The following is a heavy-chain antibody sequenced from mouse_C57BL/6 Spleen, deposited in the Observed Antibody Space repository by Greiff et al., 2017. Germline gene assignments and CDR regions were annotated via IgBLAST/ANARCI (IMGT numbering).Heavy chain of an antibody. CDR1: GYTFTDYY. D-gene: IGHD1-1*01. CDR3: ASTAYGSSYRSYFDY. Sequence: VQLQQSGPELVKPGASVKISCKASGYTFTDYYINWVKQRPGQGLEWIGWIFPGSGSTYYNEKFKGKATLTVDKSSSTAYMLLSSLTSEDSAVYFCASTAYGSSYRSYFDYWGQGTTLTVSS. CDR2: IFPGSGST. J-gene: IGHJ2*01. V-gene: IGHV1-75*01.